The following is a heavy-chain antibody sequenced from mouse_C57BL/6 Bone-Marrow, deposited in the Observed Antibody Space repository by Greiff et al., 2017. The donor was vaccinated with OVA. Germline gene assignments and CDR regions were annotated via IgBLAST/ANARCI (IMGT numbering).Heavy chain of an antibody. CDR1: GYTFTSYW. J-gene: IGHJ4*01. CDR3: ASGYGSSYGGDY. V-gene: IGHV1-64*01. CDR2: IHPNSGST. Sequence: VQLQQPGAELVKPGASVKLSCKASGYTFTSYWMHWVKQRPGQGLEWIGMIHPNSGSTNYNEKFKSKATLTVDKSSSTAYMQLSSLTSEDSAVYYCASGYGSSYGGDYWGQGTSVTVSS. D-gene: IGHD1-1*01.